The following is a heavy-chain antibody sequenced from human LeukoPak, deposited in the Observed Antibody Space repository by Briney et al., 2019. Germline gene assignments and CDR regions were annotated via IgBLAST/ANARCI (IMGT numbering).Heavy chain of an antibody. CDR1: GGSISGYY. J-gene: IGHJ4*02. Sequence: SETLSLTCTVSGGSISGYYWSWIRQPPGKGLEWIGFIYYSGSTKYNPSLQSRATISVDTSKNLFSLKLSSVTAADTAVYYCARDQGITYPYFDYWGQGSLVTVSS. CDR3: ARDQGITYPYFDY. V-gene: IGHV4-59*01. D-gene: IGHD2-21*01. CDR2: IYYSGST.